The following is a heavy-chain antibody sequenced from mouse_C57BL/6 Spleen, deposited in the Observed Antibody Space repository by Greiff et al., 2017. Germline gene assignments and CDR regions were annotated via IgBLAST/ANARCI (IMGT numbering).Heavy chain of an antibody. Sequence: QVQLQQSGAELVRPGSSVKLSCKASGYTFTSYWMDWVKQRPGQGLEWIGNIYPSDSETHYNQKFKDKATLTVDKSSSTAYMQLSSLTSEDSAVYYCARSGYGSSKPYWYFDVWGTGTTVTVSS. V-gene: IGHV1-61*01. CDR3: ARSGYGSSKPYWYFDV. CDR2: IYPSDSET. CDR1: GYTFTSYW. J-gene: IGHJ1*03. D-gene: IGHD1-1*01.